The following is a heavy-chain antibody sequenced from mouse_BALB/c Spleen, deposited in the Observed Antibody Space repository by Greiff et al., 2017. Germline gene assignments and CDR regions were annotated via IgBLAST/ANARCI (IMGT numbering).Heavy chain of an antibody. D-gene: IGHD2-1*01. J-gene: IGHJ3*01. CDR1: GYTFTSYW. CDR3: ERYGNWFAY. Sequence: QVQLQQSGAELAKPGASVKMSCKASGYTFTSYWMHWVKQRPGQGLEWIGYINPSTGYTEYNQKFKDKATLTADKSSSTAYMQLSSLTSEDSAVYYCERYGNWFAYWGQGTLVTVSA. CDR2: INPSTGYT. V-gene: IGHV1-7*01.